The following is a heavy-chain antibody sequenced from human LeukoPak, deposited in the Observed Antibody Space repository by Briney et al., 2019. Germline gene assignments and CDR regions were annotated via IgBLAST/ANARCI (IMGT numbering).Heavy chain of an antibody. CDR2: INSDGIGT. D-gene: IGHD3-22*01. CDR3: ARDGGITMIVVAPTYYYYMDV. V-gene: IGHV3-74*01. J-gene: IGHJ6*03. CDR1: GFTFSTYW. Sequence: PGGSLRLSCAASGFTFSTYWMHWVRQAPGKGLVWVSRINSDGIGTIYADSVKGRFTISRDNSKNTLYLQMNSLRAEDTAVYYCARDGGITMIVVAPTYYYYMDVWGKGTTVTVSS.